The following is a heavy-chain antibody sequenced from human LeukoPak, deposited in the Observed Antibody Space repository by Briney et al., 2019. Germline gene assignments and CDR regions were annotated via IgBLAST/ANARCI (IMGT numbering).Heavy chain of an antibody. D-gene: IGHD3-22*01. CDR2: ISYDGSNK. CDR1: GFTFSSYS. J-gene: IGHJ4*02. Sequence: GGTLRLSCAASGFTFSSYSMNWVRQAPGKGLEWVAVISYDGSNKYYADSVKGRSTISRDNSKNTLYLQMNSLRAEDTAVYYCAKDFGYYDSSGRLDYWGQGTLVTVSS. CDR3: AKDFGYYDSSGRLDY. V-gene: IGHV3-30*18.